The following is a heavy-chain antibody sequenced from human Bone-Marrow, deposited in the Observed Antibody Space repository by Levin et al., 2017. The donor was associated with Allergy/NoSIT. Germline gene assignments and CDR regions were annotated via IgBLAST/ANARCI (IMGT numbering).Heavy chain of an antibody. V-gene: IGHV4-59*01. J-gene: IGHJ3*02. CDR2: IYYSGST. CDR3: ARVVDTAMVPDAFDI. CDR1: GGSISSYY. Sequence: TSETLSLTCTVSGGSISSYYWSWIRQPPGKGLEWIGYIYYSGSTNYNPSLKSRVTISVDTSKNQFSLKLSSVTAADTAVYYCARVVDTAMVPDAFDIWGQGTMVTVSS. D-gene: IGHD5-18*01.